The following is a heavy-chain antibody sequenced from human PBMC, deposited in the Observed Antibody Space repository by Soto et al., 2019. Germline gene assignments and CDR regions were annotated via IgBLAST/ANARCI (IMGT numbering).Heavy chain of an antibody. CDR1: GYSFSNHW. CDR2: IYPGDSDT. CDR3: ARQGQWPHLDY. J-gene: IGHJ4*02. V-gene: IGHV5-51*01. D-gene: IGHD6-19*01. Sequence: PGGSLKISCKGSGYSFSNHWIGWVRQKPGKGLEWMGFIYPGDSDTRYSPSFQGQVTISVDKAISTAYLQWSSLKASDTAMYYCARQGQWPHLDYWGQGTLVTVSS.